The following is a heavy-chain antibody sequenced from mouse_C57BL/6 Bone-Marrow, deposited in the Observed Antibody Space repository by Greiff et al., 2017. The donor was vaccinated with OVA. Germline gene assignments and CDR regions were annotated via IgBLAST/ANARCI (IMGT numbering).Heavy chain of an antibody. Sequence: QVQLQQSGPELVKPGASVKISCKASGYAFSSSWMNWVKQRPGKGLEWIGRIYPGDGATNYNGKFKGKATLTADNSSSTAYMQLSSLTSEDSAVYFCARCYYGSPPYFDVWGTGTTVTVSS. D-gene: IGHD1-1*01. CDR1: GYAFSSSW. J-gene: IGHJ1*03. CDR3: ARCYYGSPPYFDV. V-gene: IGHV1-82*01. CDR2: IYPGDGAT.